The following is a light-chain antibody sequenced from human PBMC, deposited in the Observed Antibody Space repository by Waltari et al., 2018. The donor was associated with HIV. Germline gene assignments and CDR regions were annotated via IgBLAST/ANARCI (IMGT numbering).Light chain of an antibody. J-gene: IGLJ3*02. CDR3: QSYDNTVNGWV. Sequence: QSVVTQPPSVSGAPGQNVTVSCTGSSSNIRTNYDVPWYQFLPGEVPKLLIYGNTIRPAGVPGRFSGSSSGTSASLAITGLQPADEADYYCQSYDNTVNGWVFGGGTRVTV. V-gene: IGLV1-40*01. CDR1: SSNIRTNYD. CDR2: GNT.